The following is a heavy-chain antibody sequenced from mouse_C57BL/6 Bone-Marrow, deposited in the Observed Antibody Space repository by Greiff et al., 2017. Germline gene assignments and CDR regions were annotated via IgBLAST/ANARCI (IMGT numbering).Heavy chain of an antibody. CDR2: IYPSDSET. J-gene: IGHJ3*01. D-gene: IGHD1-1*01. Sequence: QVQLQQPGAELVRPGSSVKLSCKASGYTFTSYWMDWVKQRPGQGLEWIGNIYPSDSETHYNQKFKDKATLTVDKSSSTAYMQLSSLTSEDSAVSYCARSGDYYVGAWFAYWGQGTLVTVSA. CDR1: GYTFTSYW. CDR3: ARSGDYYVGAWFAY. V-gene: IGHV1-61*01.